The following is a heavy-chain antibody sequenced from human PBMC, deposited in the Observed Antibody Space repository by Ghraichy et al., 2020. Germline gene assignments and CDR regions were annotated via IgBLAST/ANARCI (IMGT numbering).Heavy chain of an antibody. CDR2: IYHSGST. J-gene: IGHJ4*02. D-gene: IGHD2-15*01. Sequence: SLNISCAVSGGSISSGGYSWSWIRQPPGKGLEWIGYIYHSGSTYYNPSLKSRVTISVDRSKNQFSLKLSSVTAADTAVYYCARSDRVSQGVDYWGQGTLVTVSS. CDR3: ARSDRVSQGVDY. CDR1: GGSISSGGYS. V-gene: IGHV4-30-2*01.